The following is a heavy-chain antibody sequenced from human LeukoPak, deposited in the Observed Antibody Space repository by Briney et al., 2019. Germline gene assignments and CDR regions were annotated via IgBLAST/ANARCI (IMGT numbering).Heavy chain of an antibody. CDR1: GGSISSCSYY. V-gene: IGHV4-39*01. D-gene: IGHD4-17*01. Sequence: SETLSLTCTVSGGSISSCSYYWGWIRQPPGKGLEWIGCIYYSGSTYYNPSLKSRFTISVDTSKTQFSLKLSSMTAADTAMYYCASLSLVMTTVTTLAALDIWGQGTMVTVSS. CDR2: IYYSGST. CDR3: ASLSLVMTTVTTLAALDI. J-gene: IGHJ3*02.